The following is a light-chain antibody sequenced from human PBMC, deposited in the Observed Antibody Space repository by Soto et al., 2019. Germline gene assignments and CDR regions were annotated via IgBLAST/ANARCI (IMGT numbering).Light chain of an antibody. V-gene: IGKV3-20*01. CDR2: GAS. Sequence: EIVLTQSPGTLSLSPGERATLSCRASQSVSSSYLARYQQKPGQAPRLLIYGASSRATGIPDRFSGSVSRTDFTLTVSRLEPEYLAVYYCQQSGSAMSFGQGTTLEIK. J-gene: IGKJ2*01. CDR1: QSVSSSY. CDR3: QQSGSAMS.